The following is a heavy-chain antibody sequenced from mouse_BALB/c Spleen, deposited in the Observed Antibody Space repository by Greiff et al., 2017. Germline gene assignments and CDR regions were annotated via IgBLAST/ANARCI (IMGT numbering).Heavy chain of an antibody. CDR1: GFSLTSYG. V-gene: IGHV2-5-1*01. D-gene: IGHD1-1*01. Sequence: QVQLQQSGPSLVQPSQSLSITCTVSGFSLTSYGVHWVRQSPGKGLEWLGVIWRGGSTDYNAAFMSRLSITKDNSKSQVFFKMNSLQADDTAIYYCAKNGYGSSSYAMDYWGQGTSVTVSS. CDR3: AKNGYGSSSYAMDY. CDR2: IWRGGST. J-gene: IGHJ4*01.